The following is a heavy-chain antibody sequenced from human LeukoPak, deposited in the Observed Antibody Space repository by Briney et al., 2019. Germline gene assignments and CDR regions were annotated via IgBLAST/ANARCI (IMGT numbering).Heavy chain of an antibody. CDR1: GGSISSYY. Sequence: SETLSLTCTVSGGSISSYYWSWIRQPPGKGLEWIGYIFYSGSTNYNPSLKSRVTISVDTSKNQFSLKLSSVTAADTAVYYCARNQGYCSGGSCYNWFDPWGQGTPVTVSS. D-gene: IGHD2-15*01. V-gene: IGHV4-59*01. J-gene: IGHJ5*02. CDR3: ARNQGYCSGGSCYNWFDP. CDR2: IFYSGST.